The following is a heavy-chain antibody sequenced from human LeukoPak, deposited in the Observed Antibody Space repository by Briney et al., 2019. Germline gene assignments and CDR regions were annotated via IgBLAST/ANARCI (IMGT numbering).Heavy chain of an antibody. V-gene: IGHV4-34*01. CDR2: INHSGST. D-gene: IGHD3-3*01. CDR1: GGSFSGYY. Sequence: SETLSLTCAVYGGSFSGYYWSWIRQPPGKGLEWIGEINHSGSTNYNPSLKSRVTISVDTSKNQFSLKLSSATAADTAVYYCARGPVTIFGVVIISGMDVWGQGTTVTVSS. J-gene: IGHJ6*02. CDR3: ARGPVTIFGVVIISGMDV.